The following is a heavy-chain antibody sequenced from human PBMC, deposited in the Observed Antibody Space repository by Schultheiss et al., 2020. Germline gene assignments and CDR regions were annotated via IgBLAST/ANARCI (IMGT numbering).Heavy chain of an antibody. J-gene: IGHJ5*02. CDR2: ISYDGSNK. D-gene: IGHD3-10*01. CDR1: GFTFSSYA. V-gene: IGHV3-30*01. Sequence: GGSLRLSCAASGFTFSSYAMHWVRQAPGKGLEWVAVISYDGSNKYYADSVKGRFTISRVNSKNTLYLQMNSLRAEDTAVYYCARDITARNDPWGQGTLVTVSS. CDR3: ARDITARNDP.